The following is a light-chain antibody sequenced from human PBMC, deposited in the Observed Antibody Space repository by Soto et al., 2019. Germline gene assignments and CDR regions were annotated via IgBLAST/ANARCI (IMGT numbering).Light chain of an antibody. CDR1: QSISSY. CDR3: QQYYSYSIP. CDR2: AAS. V-gene: IGKV1-39*01. Sequence: DVLMTPSPASLSVSIRDRVTITCRASQSISSYLNWYQQKPGKAPKLLIYAASSLQSGVPSRFSGSGSGTDFTLTISSLQPEDFATYYCQQYYSYSIPFGQGARLAIK. J-gene: IGKJ5*01.